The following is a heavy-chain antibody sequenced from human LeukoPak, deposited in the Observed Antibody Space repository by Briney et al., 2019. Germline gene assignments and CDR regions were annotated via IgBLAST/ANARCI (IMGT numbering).Heavy chain of an antibody. CDR1: GFTFSSFE. D-gene: IGHD3-10*01. CDR3: AKPLTLWFGEADDY. J-gene: IGHJ4*02. V-gene: IGHV3-23*01. CDR2: ISGSGGST. Sequence: PGGSLRISCAASGFTFSSFEMNWVRQAPGKGLERVSAISGSGGSTYYADSVKGRFTISRDNSKNTLYLQMNSLRAEDTAVYYCAKPLTLWFGEADDYWGQGTLVTVSS.